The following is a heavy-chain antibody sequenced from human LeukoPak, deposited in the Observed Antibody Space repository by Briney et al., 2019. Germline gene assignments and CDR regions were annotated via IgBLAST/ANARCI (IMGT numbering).Heavy chain of an antibody. Sequence: GGSLRLSYSASGFTFAEYSMHWVRQAPGKGLEWVSVINRNGGAIQYADSVKGRFIISRDNSKNSLYLQMNSLRTEDTALYYCTKEHSSGWPTIDCWGQGTLVTVSS. J-gene: IGHJ4*02. V-gene: IGHV3-43*01. CDR2: INRNGGAI. D-gene: IGHD6-19*01. CDR3: TKEHSSGWPTIDC. CDR1: GFTFAEYS.